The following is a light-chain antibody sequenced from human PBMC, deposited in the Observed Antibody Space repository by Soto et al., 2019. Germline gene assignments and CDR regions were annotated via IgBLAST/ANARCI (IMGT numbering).Light chain of an antibody. Sequence: DIQMTQSPSSVSASVGDRVTITCRASQGISSWLAWYQQKPGKAPKLLMYAAYSLQSGVPSRFNGSGCGTDFTLTRSSLQPEYFATYYRQLANTYPLTFGGGTNVEIK. CDR3: QLANTYPLT. CDR2: AAY. J-gene: IGKJ4*01. CDR1: QGISSW. V-gene: IGKV1-12*01.